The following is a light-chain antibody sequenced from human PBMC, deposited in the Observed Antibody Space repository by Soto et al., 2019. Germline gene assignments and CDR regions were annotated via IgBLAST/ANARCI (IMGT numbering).Light chain of an antibody. V-gene: IGKV3-20*01. CDR3: QQYGGSMT. CDR2: GAS. J-gene: IGKJ5*01. Sequence: EIVLTQSPGTLSLSPGDTATLSCRASQSLSSSYLAWHQQRPGQAPRLLIYGASSRATGIPDRFSGSGSGTDFTLTISRLDPEDFAVYYCQQYGGSMTFGQGTRLEIE. CDR1: QSLSSSY.